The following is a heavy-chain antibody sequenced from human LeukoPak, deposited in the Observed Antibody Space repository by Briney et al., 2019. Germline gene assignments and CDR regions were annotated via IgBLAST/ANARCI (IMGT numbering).Heavy chain of an antibody. CDR3: ARGGFGAAADNFDY. Sequence: PGGSLRLSCAVSGITLSNYGMNWVRQAPGKGLEWVSSISSSSSYIYYADSVKGRFTISRDNAKNSLYLQMNSLRAEDTAVYYCARGGFGAAADNFDYWGQGTLVTVSS. CDR2: ISSSSSYI. D-gene: IGHD6-13*01. J-gene: IGHJ4*02. CDR1: GITLSNYG. V-gene: IGHV3-21*01.